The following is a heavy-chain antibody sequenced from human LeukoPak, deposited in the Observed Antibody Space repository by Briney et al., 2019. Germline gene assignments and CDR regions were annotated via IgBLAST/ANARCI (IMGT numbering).Heavy chain of an antibody. CDR1: GGSISSSSYY. CDR3: ASLYFWSGYYAFDY. CDR2: IYYSGST. D-gene: IGHD3-3*01. V-gene: IGHV4-39*01. J-gene: IGHJ4*02. Sequence: SETLSLICTVSGGSISSSSYYWGWIRQPPGKGLEWIGSIYYSGSTYYNPSLKSRVTISVDTSKNQFSLKLSSVTAADTAVYYCASLYFWSGYYAFDYWGQGTLVTVPS.